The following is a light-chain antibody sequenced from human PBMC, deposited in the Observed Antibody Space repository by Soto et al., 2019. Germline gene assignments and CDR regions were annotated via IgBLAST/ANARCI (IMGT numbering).Light chain of an antibody. CDR1: QSVSSNY. J-gene: IGKJ1*01. V-gene: IGKV3-20*01. CDR3: QQYGGSPWT. Sequence: EIVLTQSPGTLSLSPGERAILSCRASQSVSSNYLAWYRQRPGQAPSLLIYGASSRATGIPARFSGSGSGTDFTLTISRLDPEDFAVYYCQQYGGSPWTFGQGTKV. CDR2: GAS.